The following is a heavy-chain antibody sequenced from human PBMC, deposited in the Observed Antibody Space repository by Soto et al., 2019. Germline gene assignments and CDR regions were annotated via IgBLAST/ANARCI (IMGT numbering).Heavy chain of an antibody. D-gene: IGHD6-13*01. Sequence: GGSLRLSCAASGFTFSSYAMSWVRQAPGKGLEWVSAISGSGGSTYYADSVKGRFTISRDNSKNTLYLQMNSLRAEDTAVYYCVHPGGQQLVPGLDYWGQGTLVTVSS. CDR3: VHPGGQQLVPGLDY. J-gene: IGHJ4*02. CDR2: ISGSGGST. CDR1: GFTFSSYA. V-gene: IGHV3-23*01.